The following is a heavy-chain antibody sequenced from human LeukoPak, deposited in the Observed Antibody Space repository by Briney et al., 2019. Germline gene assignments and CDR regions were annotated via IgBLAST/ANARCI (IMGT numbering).Heavy chain of an antibody. J-gene: IGHJ4*02. CDR2: IYYSGST. CDR1: GGSISSYY. D-gene: IGHD2-2*01. CDR3: ATAADGLYYFDY. Sequence: SETLSLTCTVSGGSISSYYWSWIRQPPGKGLEWIGYIYYSGSTNYNPSLKSRVTISIDTSKNQSSLKLSSVTAADTAVYYCATAADGLYYFDYWGQGTLVTVSS. V-gene: IGHV4-59*08.